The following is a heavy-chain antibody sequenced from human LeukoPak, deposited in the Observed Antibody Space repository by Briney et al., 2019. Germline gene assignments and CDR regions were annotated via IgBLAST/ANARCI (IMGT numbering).Heavy chain of an antibody. CDR3: ASGYSSSSGTYDYYYYYMDV. CDR1: GGSISSYY. V-gene: IGHV4-59*01. Sequence: SETLSLTCTVSGGSISSYYWSWIRQPPGKGLEWIGYIYYSGSTDYNPSLKSRVTISVDTSKNQFSLKLSSVTAEDTAVYYCASGYSSSSGTYDYYYYYMDVWGKGTTVTVSS. CDR2: IYYSGST. J-gene: IGHJ6*03. D-gene: IGHD6-6*01.